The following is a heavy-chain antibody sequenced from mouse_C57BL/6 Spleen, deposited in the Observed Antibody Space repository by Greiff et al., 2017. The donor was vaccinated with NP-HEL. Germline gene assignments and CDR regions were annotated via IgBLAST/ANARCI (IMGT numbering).Heavy chain of an antibody. Sequence: EVMLVESGGGLVKPGGSLKLSCAASGFTFSSYTISGGGGNTYYPDSVKGRFTISRDNAKNTLYLQMSSLRSEDTALYYCASSSSFYWYFDVWGTGTTVTVSS. CDR3: ASSSSFYWYFDV. CDR1: GFTFSSYT. D-gene: IGHD1-1*01. CDR2: SGGGGNT. J-gene: IGHJ1*03. V-gene: IGHV5-9*01.